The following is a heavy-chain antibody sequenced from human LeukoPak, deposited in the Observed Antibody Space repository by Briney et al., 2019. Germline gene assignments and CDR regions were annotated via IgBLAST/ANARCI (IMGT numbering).Heavy chain of an antibody. CDR1: GGSFSGYY. D-gene: IGHD6-13*01. Sequence: SETLSLTCAVYGGSFSGYYWSWIRQPAGKGLEWIGRIYTSGSTNYNPSLKSRVTMSVDTSKNQFSLKLSSVTAADTAVYYCARELAAAGPLHYYYYYYMDVWGKGTTVTISS. J-gene: IGHJ6*03. CDR3: ARELAAAGPLHYYYYYYMDV. V-gene: IGHV4-4*07. CDR2: IYTSGST.